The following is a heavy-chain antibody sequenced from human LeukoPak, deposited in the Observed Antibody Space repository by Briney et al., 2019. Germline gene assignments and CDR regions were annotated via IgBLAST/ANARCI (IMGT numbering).Heavy chain of an antibody. CDR2: IIPIFGTA. J-gene: IGHJ5*02. D-gene: IGHD1-7*01. V-gene: IGHV1-69*13. CDR1: GGTFSSYA. Sequence: GAPVKVSCKASGGTFSSYAISWVRQAPGQGLEWMGGIIPIFGTANYAQKFQGRVTITADESTSTAYMELSSLRSEDTAVYYCATRENWNYVPLEWGNWFDPWGQGTLVTVSS. CDR3: ATRENWNYVPLEWGNWFDP.